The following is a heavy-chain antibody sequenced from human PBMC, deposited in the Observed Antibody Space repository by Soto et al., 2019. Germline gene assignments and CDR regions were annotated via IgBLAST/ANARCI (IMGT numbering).Heavy chain of an antibody. CDR3: ARDPVGATPGWFDP. J-gene: IGHJ5*02. D-gene: IGHD1-26*01. CDR1: GGTFSSYA. CDR2: IIPIFGTA. Sequence: QVQLVQSGAEVKKPGSSVKVSCKASGGTFSSYAISGVRQAPGQGLEWMGGIIPIFGTANYAQKFQGRVTITADKSTSTAYMELSSLRSEDTAVYYCARDPVGATPGWFDPWGQGTLVTVSS. V-gene: IGHV1-69*06.